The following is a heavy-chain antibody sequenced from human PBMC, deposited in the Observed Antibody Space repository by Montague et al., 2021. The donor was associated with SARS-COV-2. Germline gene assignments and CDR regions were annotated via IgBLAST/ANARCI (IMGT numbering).Heavy chain of an antibody. V-gene: IGHV4-4*03. CDR1: GGSISSGNW. Sequence: RRTLSLTCAVSGGSISSGNWWSWVRQPPGKGLEWIGEIYHSGSTXYNPSLKSRVTISLDKSKNQFSLNLSSATAADTAVYYCARFFSSWTDWGQGTLVTVSS. CDR2: IYHSGST. D-gene: IGHD6-13*01. J-gene: IGHJ4*02. CDR3: ARFFSSWTD.